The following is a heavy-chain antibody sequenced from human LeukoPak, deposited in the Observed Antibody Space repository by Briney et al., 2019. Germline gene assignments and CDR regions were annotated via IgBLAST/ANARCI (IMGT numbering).Heavy chain of an antibody. CDR3: ARHGWYYDSSGPDLFDY. D-gene: IGHD3-22*01. Sequence: SVKVSCKASGGTFSSYAISWVRQAPGQGLEWMGGIIPIFGTVNYAQKFQGRVTITTDESTSTAYMELSSLRSEDTAVYYCARHGWYYDSSGPDLFDYWGQGTLVTVSS. V-gene: IGHV1-69*05. J-gene: IGHJ4*02. CDR1: GGTFSSYA. CDR2: IIPIFGTV.